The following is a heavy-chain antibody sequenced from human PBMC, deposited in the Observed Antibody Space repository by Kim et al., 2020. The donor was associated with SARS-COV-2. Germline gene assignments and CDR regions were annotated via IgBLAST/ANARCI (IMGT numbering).Heavy chain of an antibody. D-gene: IGHD6-6*01. Sequence: ASVKVSCKASGYTFTSYAMNWVRQAPGQGLEWMGWINTNTGNPTYAQGFTGRFVFSLDTYVSTAYLQISSLKAEDTAVYYCAREGYIAARLYGMDVWGQGTTVTVSS. V-gene: IGHV7-4-1*02. J-gene: IGHJ6*02. CDR1: GYTFTSYA. CDR2: INTNTGNP. CDR3: AREGYIAARLYGMDV.